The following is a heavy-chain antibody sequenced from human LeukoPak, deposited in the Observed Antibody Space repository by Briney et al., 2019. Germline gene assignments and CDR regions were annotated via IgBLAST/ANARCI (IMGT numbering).Heavy chain of an antibody. CDR1: GVTFSTYA. CDR2: ISYDGSNK. CDR3: ARDQDALTGNGAFDI. V-gene: IGHV3-30-3*01. J-gene: IGHJ3*02. Sequence: PGRSLRLPCAGSGVTFSTYAMQWVRQAPGKGLEWVAVISYDGSNKYYADSVKGRFTISRDNSKNTLYLQMNSLRPEDSAVYYCARDQDALTGNGAFDIWGQGTMVTVSS. D-gene: IGHD3-9*01.